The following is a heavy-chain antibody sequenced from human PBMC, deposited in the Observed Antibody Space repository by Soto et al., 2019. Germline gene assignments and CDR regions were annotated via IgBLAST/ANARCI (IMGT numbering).Heavy chain of an antibody. CDR1: GYSFTSYW. D-gene: IGHD3-3*01. CDR3: ARSDTIFGVAHYYYGMDV. CDR2: IYPGDSDT. Sequence: ESLKISCKGSGYSFTSYWIGWVRQMPGKGLEWMGIIYPGDSDTRYSPSFQGQVTISADKSISTAYLQWSSLKASDTAMYYCARSDTIFGVAHYYYGMDVWGQGTTVTVSS. J-gene: IGHJ6*02. V-gene: IGHV5-51*01.